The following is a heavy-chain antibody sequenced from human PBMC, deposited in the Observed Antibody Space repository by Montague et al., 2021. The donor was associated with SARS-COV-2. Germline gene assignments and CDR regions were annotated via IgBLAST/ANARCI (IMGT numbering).Heavy chain of an antibody. CDR2: ISPSGGTT. D-gene: IGHD3-9*01. CDR1: GFTFSDYF. V-gene: IGHV3-64*04. Sequence: SLRLSCAASGFTFSDYFMNWVRQAPGKGLEYVSSISPSGGTTAYANSVKGRFTISRDNSKNTLYLQMNSLRAEDTAVYYCASTLLEIFFDYWGQGTLVTVSS. J-gene: IGHJ4*02. CDR3: ASTLLEIFFDY.